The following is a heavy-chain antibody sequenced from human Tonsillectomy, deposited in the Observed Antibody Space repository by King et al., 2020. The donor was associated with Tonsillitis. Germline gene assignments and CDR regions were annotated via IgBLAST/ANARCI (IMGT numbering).Heavy chain of an antibody. J-gene: IGHJ2*01. CDR1: GGSFSGYY. CDR2: INHSGST. CDR3: ARDTAAAYYWYFDL. Sequence: VQLQQWGAGLLKPSETLSLTCAVYGGSFSGYYWSWIRQPPGKGLEWIGEINHSGSTNYNPSLKSRVTISVDTSKNQFSLKLSSVTAADTAVYYCARDTAAAYYWYFDLWGRGTLVTVSS. V-gene: IGHV4-34*01. D-gene: IGHD2-2*01.